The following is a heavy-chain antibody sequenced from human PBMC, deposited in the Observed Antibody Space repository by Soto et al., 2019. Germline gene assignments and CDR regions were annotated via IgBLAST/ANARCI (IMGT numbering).Heavy chain of an antibody. CDR1: GFTFSDYY. CDR3: AREHYTDMVGTDGFDV. J-gene: IGHJ3*01. V-gene: IGHV3-11*01. D-gene: IGHD5-18*01. Sequence: QVQLVESGGGLVKPGGSMRLSCAASGFTFSDYYMSWVREAPGKGLEWISYISNSGNTVYYADSVKGRFMISRDNAKNSLYVQMNSLRAEDTAVYYCAREHYTDMVGTDGFDVWGQGTLVSVSS. CDR2: ISNSGNTV.